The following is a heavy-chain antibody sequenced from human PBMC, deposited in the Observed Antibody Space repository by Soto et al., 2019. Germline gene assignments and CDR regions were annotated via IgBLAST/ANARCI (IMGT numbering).Heavy chain of an antibody. J-gene: IGHJ6*02. V-gene: IGHV3-30*03. CDR2: ISYDGSNK. D-gene: IGHD2-15*01. CDR1: GFTFSSYG. Sequence: GGSLRLSCAASGFTFSSYGMHWVRQAPGKGLEWLAVISYDGSNKYYADSVKGRFTISRDNSKNTLYLQMNSLRAEDTAVYYCARDLVVVVVAARKLSHYYGMDVWGQGTTVTVSS. CDR3: ARDLVVVVVAARKLSHYYGMDV.